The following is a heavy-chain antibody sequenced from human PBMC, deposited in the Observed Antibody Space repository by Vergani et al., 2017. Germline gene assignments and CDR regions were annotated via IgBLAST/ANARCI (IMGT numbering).Heavy chain of an antibody. CDR2: IYSSGST. CDR1: SGSVSNYY. CDR3: ARFPHDD. J-gene: IGHJ4*02. V-gene: IGHV4-59*02. Sequence: VQLKESGPGLVKPSETLSLTCTVSSGSVSNYYWSWIRQPPGKGLEWIGYIYSSGSTKYNPSVKSRVTMSVDTSRNRFSLELTSVTAADTAVYYCARFPHDDGGQGTLVTVSS.